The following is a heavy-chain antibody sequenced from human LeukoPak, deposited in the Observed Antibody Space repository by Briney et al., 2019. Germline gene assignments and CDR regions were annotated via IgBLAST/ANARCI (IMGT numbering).Heavy chain of an antibody. CDR3: ARGRVYYYDSSGYPIYYYYMDV. V-gene: IGHV4-34*01. D-gene: IGHD3-22*01. J-gene: IGHJ6*03. CDR1: GGSFSGYY. CDR2: INHSGST. Sequence: SETLSLTCAVYGGSFSGYYWSWIRQPPGKGLEWIGEINHSGSTNYNPSLKSRVTISVDTSKNQFSLKLSSVTAADTAVYYCARGRVYYYDSSGYPIYYYYMDVWGKGTTVTVSS.